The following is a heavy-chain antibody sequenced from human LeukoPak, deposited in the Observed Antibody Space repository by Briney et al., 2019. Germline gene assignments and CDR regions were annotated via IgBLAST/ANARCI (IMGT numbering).Heavy chain of an antibody. J-gene: IGHJ4*02. Sequence: SETLSLTGTCSGGSISSYYWSWIRQPAGKGLKWIGRIHTSGSTNYNPSLKSRVTMSVDTSKNQFSLKLSSVTAADTAVYYCARDRYYYDSSGYYLFDYWGQGTLVTVSS. D-gene: IGHD3-22*01. CDR2: IHTSGST. CDR3: ARDRYYYDSSGYYLFDY. V-gene: IGHV4-4*07. CDR1: GGSISSYY.